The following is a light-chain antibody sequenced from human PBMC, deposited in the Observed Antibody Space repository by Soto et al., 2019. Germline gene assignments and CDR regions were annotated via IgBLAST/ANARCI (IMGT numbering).Light chain of an antibody. CDR1: QSVGSY. CDR3: QQRSNWPLIT. V-gene: IGKV3-11*01. CDR2: DAS. Sequence: EIVLTQSPATLSLSPGERATLSCRASQSVGSYLAWYQQKPGQAPRLLIYDASNRATGIPARFSGSGPGTDFSLTISSLEPEDFAVYYCQQRSNWPLITFGQGTRLEIK. J-gene: IGKJ5*01.